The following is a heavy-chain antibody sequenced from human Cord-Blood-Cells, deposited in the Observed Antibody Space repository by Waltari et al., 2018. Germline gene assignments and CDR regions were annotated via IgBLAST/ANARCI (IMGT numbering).Heavy chain of an antibody. Sequence: QVQLHQWGAGLLKPSETLSLTCAFYGGSFSGYYWSWIRQPTGKGLEWIGEINHSGSTNYNPSLKSRVPISVDTSKTQFSLTLSSVPAADTAVYYCARAASYYDFWSGYLMGNWFDPWGQGTLVTVSS. CDR3: ARAASYYDFWSGYLMGNWFDP. V-gene: IGHV4-34*01. J-gene: IGHJ5*02. CDR2: INHSGST. D-gene: IGHD3-3*01. CDR1: GGSFSGYY.